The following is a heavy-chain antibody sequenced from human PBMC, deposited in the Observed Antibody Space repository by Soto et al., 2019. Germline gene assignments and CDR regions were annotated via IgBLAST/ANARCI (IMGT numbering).Heavy chain of an antibody. V-gene: IGHV4-34*01. CDR2: INHSGST. D-gene: IGHD3-10*01. CDR3: ARGGGFGFNWFDP. CDR1: GGSFSGYY. J-gene: IGHJ5*02. Sequence: SETLSLTCAVYGGSFSGYYWSWIRQPPGKGLEWIGEINHSGSTNYNPSLKSRVTISVDTSKNQFSLKLSSVTAADTAVYYCARGGGFGFNWFDPWGQGTLVTVSS.